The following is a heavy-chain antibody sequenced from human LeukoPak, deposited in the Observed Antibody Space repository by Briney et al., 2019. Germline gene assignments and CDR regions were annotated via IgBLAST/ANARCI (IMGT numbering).Heavy chain of an antibody. CDR2: ISSSSSTI. V-gene: IGHV3-48*01. CDR3: ARAVGAIDY. J-gene: IGHJ4*02. D-gene: IGHD1-26*01. Sequence: GGSLRLSCAASGFTFSSYSMNWVRQAPGKGLEWVSYISSSSSTIYYADSVKGRFTIPRDNAKNSLYLQMNSLRAEDTAVYYCARAVGAIDYWGQGTLVTVSS. CDR1: GFTFSSYS.